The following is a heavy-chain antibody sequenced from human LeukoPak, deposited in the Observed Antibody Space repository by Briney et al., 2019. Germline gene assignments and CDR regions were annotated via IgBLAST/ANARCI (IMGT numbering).Heavy chain of an antibody. D-gene: IGHD6-6*01. J-gene: IGHJ6*02. Sequence: GGSLRLSCAASGFTFDDYAMHWVRQAPGKGLEWVSGISWNSGSIGYADSVKGRFTISRDNAKNSLYLQMNSLRAEDTALYYCAIIDSSSSASYYYGMDVWGQGTTVTVSS. CDR3: AIIDSSSSASYYYGMDV. CDR2: ISWNSGSI. CDR1: GFTFDDYA. V-gene: IGHV3-9*01.